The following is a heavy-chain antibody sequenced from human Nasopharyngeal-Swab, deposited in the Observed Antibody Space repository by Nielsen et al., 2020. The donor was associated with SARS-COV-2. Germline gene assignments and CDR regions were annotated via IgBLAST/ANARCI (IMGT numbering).Heavy chain of an antibody. Sequence: GESLKISCAASGFTFNTYAMNWVRQAPGKGLEWVSAISGSGGNTFYADSVKGRFTISRDNAKNTVYLQMNSLRAEDTAVYYCARGGYGNYYYYYYYMDVWGKGTTVTVSS. CDR3: ARGGYGNYYYYYYYMDV. V-gene: IGHV3-23*01. J-gene: IGHJ6*03. CDR2: ISGSGGNT. D-gene: IGHD4-23*01. CDR1: GFTFNTYA.